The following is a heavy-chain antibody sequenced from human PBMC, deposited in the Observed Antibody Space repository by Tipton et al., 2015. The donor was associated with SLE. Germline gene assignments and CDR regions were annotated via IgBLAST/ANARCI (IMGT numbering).Heavy chain of an antibody. D-gene: IGHD3-22*01. CDR3: AKFGAFYDSSGHNYFDP. V-gene: IGHV4-59*01. Sequence: GLVKPSETLSLSCIVSGATMRTYYWSWIRQPPGKGLEYIGYVYHTGASIYNPSLKNRVSISVDTSRNQFSLTLSSVTVADTAMYYCAKFGAFYDSSGHNYFDPWGQGTLVTVSS. CDR1: GATMRTYY. CDR2: VYHTGAS. J-gene: IGHJ5*02.